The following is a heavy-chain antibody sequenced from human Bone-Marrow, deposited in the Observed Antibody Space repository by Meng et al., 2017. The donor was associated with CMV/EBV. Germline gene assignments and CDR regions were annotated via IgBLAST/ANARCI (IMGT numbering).Heavy chain of an antibody. CDR1: GLTFSNYA. J-gene: IGHJ4*02. CDR2: ISTSDDRT. Sequence: VASGLTFSNYAMNCVRQAPGKGLECISGISTSDDRTNYADSVQGRFTISRDNSKNTLYLQMNSLSAEDTALYYCALKSPGNYPFDYWGQGTLVTVSS. D-gene: IGHD4-11*01. V-gene: IGHV3-23*01. CDR3: ALKSPGNYPFDY.